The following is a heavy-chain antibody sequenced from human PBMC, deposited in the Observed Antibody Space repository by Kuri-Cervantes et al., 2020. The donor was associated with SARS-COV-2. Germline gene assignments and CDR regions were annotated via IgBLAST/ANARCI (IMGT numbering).Heavy chain of an antibody. V-gene: IGHV3-21*01. CDR3: ARVPVAETYYDFWSGYYYYGMDV. Sequence: GESLKISCAASGFTFSSYSMNWVRQAPGKGLEWVSSISSSSSYIYYADSVKGRFTISRDNAKNSLYLQMNSLRAEYTAVYYCARVPVAETYYDFWSGYYYYGMDVWGQGTTVTVSS. CDR1: GFTFSSYS. J-gene: IGHJ6*02. CDR2: ISSSSSYI. D-gene: IGHD3-3*01.